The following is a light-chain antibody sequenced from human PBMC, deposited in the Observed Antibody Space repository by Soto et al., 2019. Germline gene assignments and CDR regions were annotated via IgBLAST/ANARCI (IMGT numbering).Light chain of an antibody. Sequence: EIVLTQSPATLSLFPGERATLSCRASQSVSSNLAWYQQKPGQAPRLLIYGASTRATGIPARFSGSGSGTEFTLTISSLQSEDFAVYYCQQYNNWPSITFGQGTRLEIK. CDR1: QSVSSN. CDR2: GAS. J-gene: IGKJ5*01. CDR3: QQYNNWPSIT. V-gene: IGKV3-15*01.